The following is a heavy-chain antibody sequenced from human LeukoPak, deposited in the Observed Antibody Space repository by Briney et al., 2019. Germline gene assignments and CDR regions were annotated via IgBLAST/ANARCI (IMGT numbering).Heavy chain of an antibody. Sequence: SETLSLTCTVSGYSISSGYYWGWSRQPPGKGLEWIGSIYHSGSTYYNPSLKSRVTISVDTSKNQYSLKLSSVTAADTAVYYCARVPGVITGFYFDYWGQGTLVTVSS. CDR2: IYHSGST. D-gene: IGHD3-22*01. CDR1: GYSISSGYY. V-gene: IGHV4-38-2*02. J-gene: IGHJ4*02. CDR3: ARVPGVITGFYFDY.